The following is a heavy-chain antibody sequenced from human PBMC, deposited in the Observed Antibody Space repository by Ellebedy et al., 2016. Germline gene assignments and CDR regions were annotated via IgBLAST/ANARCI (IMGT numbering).Heavy chain of an antibody. Sequence: ASVKVSCKASGGTFSSYAISWVRQAPGQGLEWMGGIIPIFGTANYAQKFQGRVTITADESTSTAYMELSSLRSEDTAVYYCATLVEMEFFPWGQGTLVTVSS. V-gene: IGHV1-69*13. J-gene: IGHJ5*02. D-gene: IGHD5-24*01. CDR2: IIPIFGTA. CDR3: ATLVEMEFFP. CDR1: GGTFSSYA.